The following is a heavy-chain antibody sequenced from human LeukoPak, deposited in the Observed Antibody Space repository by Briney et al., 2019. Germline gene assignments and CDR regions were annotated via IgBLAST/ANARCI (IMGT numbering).Heavy chain of an antibody. CDR1: GGSINSYY. CDR3: VRHLSASRPAFDI. J-gene: IGHJ3*02. V-gene: IGHV4-59*08. Sequence: SETLSLTCTVSGGSINSYYWGLIRQPPGEGLGWIGYIYYSGSTNYNPSLKSRVTISVDTSNNKFSLKLTSLTAADTAVYYCVRHLSASRPAFDIWGQGTMVTVSS. CDR2: IYYSGST. D-gene: IGHD2-2*01.